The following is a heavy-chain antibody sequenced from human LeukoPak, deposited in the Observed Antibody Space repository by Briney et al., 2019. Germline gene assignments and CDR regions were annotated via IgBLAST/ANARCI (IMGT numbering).Heavy chain of an antibody. V-gene: IGHV4-59*01. CDR2: IYYSGST. D-gene: IGHD4-11*01. Sequence: SETLSLTHTVSGGSISNYYWSWIRQPPRKGLEWIMYIYYSGSTNYNPSLKSRVTISVDTSKNHFSLKLSSVTAADTAVYYCARAINDYSNYEVLTDNWFDPWGQGTLVTVSS. CDR3: ARAINDYSNYEVLTDNWFDP. J-gene: IGHJ5*02. CDR1: GGSISNYY.